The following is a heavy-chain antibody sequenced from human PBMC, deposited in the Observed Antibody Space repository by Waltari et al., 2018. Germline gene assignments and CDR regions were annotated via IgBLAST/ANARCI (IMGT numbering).Heavy chain of an antibody. V-gene: IGHV3-53*04. D-gene: IGHD2-21*01. CDR2: IDSGGST. CDR1: GFTVSTTY. CDR3: ARGLVAYYYGMDV. Sequence: EVQLVASGGGLVQPGGSLRLSCPASGFTVSTTYMRWVRQAPGKGLEWVSVIDSGGSTYYADSVKGRFTISRHNSKNTLYLQMNSLRAEDTAVYYCARGLVAYYYGMDVWGQGTTVTVSS. J-gene: IGHJ6*02.